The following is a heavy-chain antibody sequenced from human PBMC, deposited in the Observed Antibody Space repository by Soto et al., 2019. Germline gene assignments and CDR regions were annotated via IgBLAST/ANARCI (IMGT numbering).Heavy chain of an antibody. J-gene: IGHJ6*02. V-gene: IGHV1-69*01. CDR1: GGTFSSYA. CDR3: ARAELAGPRYYYYGMDV. Sequence: QVQLVQSEAEVKKPGSSVKVSCKASGGTFSSYAISWVRQAHGQGLEWMGGIIPIFGTANYAQKFQGRVTITADESTRTAYMELSSLRSEDTAVYYCARAELAGPRYYYYGMDVWGQGTTVTVSS. CDR2: IIPIFGTA. D-gene: IGHD6-13*01.